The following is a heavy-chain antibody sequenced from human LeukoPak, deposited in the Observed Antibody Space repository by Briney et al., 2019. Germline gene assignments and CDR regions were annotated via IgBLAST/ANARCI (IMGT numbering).Heavy chain of an antibody. CDR2: INEDGSEK. CDR1: GFIFRNYW. CDR3: LSGPGH. V-gene: IGHV3-7*01. J-gene: IGHJ4*02. Sequence: PGGSLRLYCEAAGFIFRNYWMGWVRQAPGKGLEWVANINEDGSEKYYVDSVKGRFTISRDNAKNSLYLQMNILRAEDTAVFYCLSGPGHWGQGTLVTVSS.